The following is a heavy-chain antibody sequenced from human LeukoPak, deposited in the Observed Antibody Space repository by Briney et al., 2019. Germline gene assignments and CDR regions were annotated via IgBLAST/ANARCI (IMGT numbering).Heavy chain of an antibody. V-gene: IGHV4-59*01. D-gene: IGHD6-19*01. J-gene: IGHJ4*02. CDR3: ARVSSGWYPDY. Sequence: SETPSLTCTVSGGSISSYYWSWIRQPPGKGLEWIGYIYYSGSTNYNPSLKSRVTISVDTSKNQFSLKLSSVTAADTAVYYCARVSSGWYPDYWGQGTLVTVSS. CDR1: GGSISSYY. CDR2: IYYSGST.